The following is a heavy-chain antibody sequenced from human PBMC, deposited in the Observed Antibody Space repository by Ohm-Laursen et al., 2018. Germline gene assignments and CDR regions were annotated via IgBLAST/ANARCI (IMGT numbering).Heavy chain of an antibody. CDR2: IYYSEST. Sequence: GTLSLTCTVSGASIRSYFWSWIRQPPGKGLEWIGYIYYSESTNYNPSLKSRVTISVDTSTNQFSLDLSSVTAADTAVYYCARGAGSTWYSFDYWGQGTLVTVSS. D-gene: IGHD6-13*01. CDR1: GASIRSYF. V-gene: IGHV4-59*08. J-gene: IGHJ4*02. CDR3: ARGAGSTWYSFDY.